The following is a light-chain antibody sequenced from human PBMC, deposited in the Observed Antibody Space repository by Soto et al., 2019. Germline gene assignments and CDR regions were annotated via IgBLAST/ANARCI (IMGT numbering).Light chain of an antibody. CDR1: QSLVSSDGDPY. Sequence: DVVLTQSPLSLPVTLGQPASISSRSSQSLVSSDGDPYWNWFQQRPGQSPRRLIYDVSKRDSGVPDRFSGSGSGTDFTLKISRVEAEDVGVYYCMQGTHWPPFTFGPGTRVDFK. V-gene: IGKV2-30*01. CDR2: DVS. CDR3: MQGTHWPPFT. J-gene: IGKJ3*01.